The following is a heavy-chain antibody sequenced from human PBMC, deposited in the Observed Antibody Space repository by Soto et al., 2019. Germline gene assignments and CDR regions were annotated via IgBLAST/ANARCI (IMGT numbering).Heavy chain of an antibody. CDR3: ARNLGYCSSTSCSPDVYYYYGMDF. CDR2: IIPIFGTA. J-gene: IGHJ6*02. CDR1: GYTFSSYA. Sequence: GASVKVSCKASGYTFSSYAISWVRQAPGQGLEWMGGIIPIFGTANYAQKFQGRVTITADESTSTAYMELSSLRSEDTAVYYCARNLGYCSSTSCSPDVYYYYGMDFWGQGTTVTVSS. V-gene: IGHV1-69*13. D-gene: IGHD2-2*01.